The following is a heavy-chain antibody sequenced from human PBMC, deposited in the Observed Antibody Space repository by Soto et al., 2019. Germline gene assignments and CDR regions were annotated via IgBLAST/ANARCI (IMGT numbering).Heavy chain of an antibody. J-gene: IGHJ4*02. CDR1: GVTGSSNF. CDR3: ATRVGPSGRYYFDS. D-gene: IGHD1-26*01. CDR2: IYTNDLT. Sequence: VGSRRLSWAASGVTGSSNFMSWVRQAPGKGLEWVSVIYTNDLTSYSDSVKGRFTISLDNSNNTLYLQMTSLRAEDTAIYYCATRVGPSGRYYFDSWGQGALVTVSS. V-gene: IGHV3-53*01.